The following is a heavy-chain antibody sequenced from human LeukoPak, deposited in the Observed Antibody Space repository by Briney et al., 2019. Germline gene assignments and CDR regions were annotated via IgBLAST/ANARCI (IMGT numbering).Heavy chain of an antibody. D-gene: IGHD3-10*01. CDR2: MYYSGST. Sequence: PSETLSLTCTVSGGSISSYYWSWIRQPPGKGLEWIGYMYYSGSTNYNPSLKSRVTMSVDTSKNQFSLKLSSVTAADTAVYYCARQGESYYHLHAFDIWGQGTMVTVFS. CDR1: GGSISSYY. V-gene: IGHV4-59*08. CDR3: ARQGESYYHLHAFDI. J-gene: IGHJ3*02.